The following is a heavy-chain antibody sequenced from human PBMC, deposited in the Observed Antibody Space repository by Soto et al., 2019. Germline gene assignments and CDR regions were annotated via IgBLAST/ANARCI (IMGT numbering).Heavy chain of an antibody. V-gene: IGHV3-33*01. CDR2: IWNDGSSK. J-gene: IGHJ6*03. D-gene: IGHD6-13*01. CDR3: TRVLRSMAPAGTVDYYYYMDV. CDR1: GFTFSAYA. Sequence: QVQLVESGGGVVQPGRSLRLSCAASGFTFSAYAMHWVRQAPGQGLEWVAVIWNDGSSKYYADSVKGRFTSSRDNSQNTLYLHMNHLRAEDTAVYYCTRVLRSMAPAGTVDYYYYMDVWGKGTTVTVSS.